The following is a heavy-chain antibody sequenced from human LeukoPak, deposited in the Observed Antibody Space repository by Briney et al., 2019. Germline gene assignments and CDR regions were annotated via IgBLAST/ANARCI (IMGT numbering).Heavy chain of an antibody. J-gene: IGHJ6*02. V-gene: IGHV1-3*01. CDR1: GYTFTSYA. D-gene: IGHD2-15*01. CDR3: ASVYGYCRGGSCYWGDYYYGMDV. Sequence: ASVKVSCKASGYTFTSYAMHWVRQAPGQRLEWMGWINAGNGNTKYSQKFQGRVTITRDTSASTAYMELSSLRSEDTAVYYCASVYGYCRGGSCYWGDYYYGMDVWGQGTTVTVSS. CDR2: INAGNGNT.